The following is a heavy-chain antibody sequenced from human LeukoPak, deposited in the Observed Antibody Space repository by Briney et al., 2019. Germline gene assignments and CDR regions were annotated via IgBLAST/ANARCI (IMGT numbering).Heavy chain of an antibody. CDR2: VSYDGSNK. CDR1: GFTFSSYG. Sequence: PGGSLRLSCAASGFTFSSYGMHWVRQAPGKGLEWVAVVSYDGSNKYYADTVKGRFTISRDNSKNTLYLQMNSLRAEDTAVYYCAKDTYQGAAAVTDYWGQGTLVTVSS. CDR3: AKDTYQGAAAVTDY. V-gene: IGHV3-30*18. J-gene: IGHJ4*02. D-gene: IGHD6-13*01.